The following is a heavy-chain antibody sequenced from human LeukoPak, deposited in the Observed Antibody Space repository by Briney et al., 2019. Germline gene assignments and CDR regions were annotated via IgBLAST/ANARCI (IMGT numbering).Heavy chain of an antibody. Sequence: GGSLRLSCAASGFTFSSYGMHWVRQAPGKGLERVAIIWYDGSNEYYGDSVKGRFTISRDNSKNTLDLQMNSLRAEDTAVYYCAKERIRGSSYYYYGMDVWGQGTTVTVSS. CDR3: AKERIRGSSYYYYGMDV. J-gene: IGHJ6*02. CDR2: IWYDGSNE. V-gene: IGHV3-33*06. D-gene: IGHD6-6*01. CDR1: GFTFSSYG.